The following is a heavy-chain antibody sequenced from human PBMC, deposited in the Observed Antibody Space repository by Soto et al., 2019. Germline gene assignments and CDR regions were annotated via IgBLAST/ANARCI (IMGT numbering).Heavy chain of an antibody. V-gene: IGHV1-2*02. J-gene: IGHJ6*02. D-gene: IGHD1-1*01. CDR2: INPNSGGT. CDR1: GYTFTGYY. CDR3: ARDLRDLNFHYYYYGMDV. Sequence: GASVKVSCKASGYTFTGYYMHWVRQAPGQGLEWMGWINPNSGGTNYAQKFQGRVTMTRDTSISTAYMELSRLRSDDTAVYYCARDLRDLNFHYYYYGMDVWGQGTTVTVSS.